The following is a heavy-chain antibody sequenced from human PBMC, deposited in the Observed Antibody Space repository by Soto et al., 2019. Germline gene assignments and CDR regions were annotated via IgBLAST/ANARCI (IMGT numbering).Heavy chain of an antibody. V-gene: IGHV1-18*01. Sequence: ASVKVSCKASGYTFFNYGISCVRQAPGQVLEWMGWIIAYNGNTNYAQIFQDRVTMTTDPPTKTAYMELRSLRSDDTAMYYCARRITATSCFDSWGQGTLVTVSS. J-gene: IGHJ5*01. D-gene: IGHD3-16*01. CDR1: GYTFFNYG. CDR2: IIAYNGNT. CDR3: ARRITATSCFDS.